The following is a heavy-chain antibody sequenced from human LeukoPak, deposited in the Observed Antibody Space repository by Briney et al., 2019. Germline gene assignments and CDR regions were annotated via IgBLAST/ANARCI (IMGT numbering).Heavy chain of an antibody. CDR1: GYTFTGYY. CDR2: INPNSGGT. CDR3: ARGRGGSSSAGSDY. Sequence: GASVTVSCKASGYTFTGYYMHWVRQAPGQGLEWMGWINPNSGGTNYAQKFQGRVTMTRDTSISTAYMELSRLRSDDTAVYYCARGRGGSSSAGSDYWGREPWSPSPQ. J-gene: IGHJ4*02. V-gene: IGHV1-2*02. D-gene: IGHD6-6*01.